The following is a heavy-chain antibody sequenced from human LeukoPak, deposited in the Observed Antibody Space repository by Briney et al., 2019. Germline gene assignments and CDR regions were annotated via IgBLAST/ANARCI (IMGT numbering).Heavy chain of an antibody. Sequence: ASVTVSCKASGYTFTSYGISWVRQAPGQGLEWMGWISAYNGNTNYAQKLQGRVTMTTDTSTSTAYMELRSLRSDDTAVYYCARGWYYDSSGYYQYWGQGTLVTVSS. V-gene: IGHV1-18*01. D-gene: IGHD3-22*01. CDR3: ARGWYYDSSGYYQY. J-gene: IGHJ4*02. CDR1: GYTFTSYG. CDR2: ISAYNGNT.